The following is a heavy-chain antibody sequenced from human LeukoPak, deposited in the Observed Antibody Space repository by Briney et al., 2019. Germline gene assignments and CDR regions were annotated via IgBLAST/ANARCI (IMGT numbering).Heavy chain of an antibody. J-gene: IGHJ4*02. CDR1: GFTFSSYW. CDR2: IKQDGSEK. CDR3: ARAYSSSWYYFDY. D-gene: IGHD6-13*01. V-gene: IGHV3-7*01. Sequence: GGSLRLSCAASGFTFSSYWMSWVRQAPGKGLEWVANIKQDGSEKYYVDSVKGRFTISRDNAKNSLYLQMNSLRAEDTAVYYCARAYSSSWYYFDYWGQGTLVTVSS.